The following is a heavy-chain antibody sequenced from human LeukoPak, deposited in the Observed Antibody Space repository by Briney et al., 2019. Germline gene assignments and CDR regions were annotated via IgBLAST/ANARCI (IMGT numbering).Heavy chain of an antibody. CDR3: AKEKVVWFGELSDY. J-gene: IGHJ4*02. Sequence: GGSLRLSCAASGFIFSTYAMSWVRQAPGKGLEWVSAISGSGGSTYYADSVKGRFTISRDNSKNTLYLQMNSLRAEDTAVYYCAKEKVVWFGELSDYWGQGTLVTVSS. D-gene: IGHD3-10*01. V-gene: IGHV3-23*01. CDR2: ISGSGGST. CDR1: GFIFSTYA.